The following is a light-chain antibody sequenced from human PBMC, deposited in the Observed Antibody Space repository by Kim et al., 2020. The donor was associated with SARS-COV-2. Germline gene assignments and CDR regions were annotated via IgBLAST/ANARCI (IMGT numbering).Light chain of an antibody. Sequence: EIVLTQSPATLSLSPGERATLSCRASQSVSSYLAWYQQKPGQAPRLVIYEASNRATGIPARFSGSGSGTDFTLTITSLEPEDFAVYYCQQRSNWPLTFGGGTKVDIK. V-gene: IGKV3-11*01. CDR3: QQRSNWPLT. J-gene: IGKJ4*01. CDR1: QSVSSY. CDR2: EAS.